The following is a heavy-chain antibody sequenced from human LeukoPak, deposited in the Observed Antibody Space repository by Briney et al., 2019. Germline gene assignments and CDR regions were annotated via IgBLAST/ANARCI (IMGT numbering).Heavy chain of an antibody. CDR3: ARESGYSGYDGEPY. Sequence: GGSLRLSCAASGFTFSSYSMNWVRQAPGKGLEWVSFISSSSSTIYYADSVKGRFTISRDNAKNSLYLQMNSLRAEDTAVYYCARESGYSGYDGEPYWGQGTLVTVSS. CDR2: ISSSSSTI. J-gene: IGHJ4*02. CDR1: GFTFSSYS. D-gene: IGHD5-12*01. V-gene: IGHV3-48*04.